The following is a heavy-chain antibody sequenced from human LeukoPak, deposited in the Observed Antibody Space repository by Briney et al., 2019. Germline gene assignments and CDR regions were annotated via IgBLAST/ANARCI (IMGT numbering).Heavy chain of an antibody. Sequence: ASVRVSCKASGYTFTSYGISWVRQAPGQGLEWMGWISAYNGNTNYAQKLQGRVTMTTDTSTSTAYMELRSLRSDDTAVYYCARVLLGYSSSWYGTGDYWGQGTLVTVSP. D-gene: IGHD6-13*01. CDR1: GYTFTSYG. J-gene: IGHJ4*02. CDR2: ISAYNGNT. CDR3: ARVLLGYSSSWYGTGDY. V-gene: IGHV1-18*01.